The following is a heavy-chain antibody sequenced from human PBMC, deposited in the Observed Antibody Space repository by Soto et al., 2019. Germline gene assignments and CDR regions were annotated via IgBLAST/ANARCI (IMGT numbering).Heavy chain of an antibody. V-gene: IGHV3-48*01. J-gene: IGHJ6*02. CDR3: ARGTYYYDRSGYSPARYGMDV. D-gene: IGHD3-22*01. CDR2: ISSSGGTI. Sequence: GGSLRLSCADSGFTFSTYSMNWVRQAPGKGLEWVSYISSSGGTIYSADSVKDRFTISRDNAKRSLYLQMNSLRAEDTAVFYCARGTYYYDRSGYSPARYGMDVWGQGTTVTVSS. CDR1: GFTFSTYS.